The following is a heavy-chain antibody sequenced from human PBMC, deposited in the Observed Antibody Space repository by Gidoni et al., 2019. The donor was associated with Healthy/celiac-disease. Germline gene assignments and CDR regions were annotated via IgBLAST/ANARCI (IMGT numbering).Heavy chain of an antibody. CDR3: ARDYAPQWELLLEGDAFDI. Sequence: VKGRFTISRDNSKNTLYLQMNSLRAEDTAVYYCARDYAPQWELLLEGDAFDIWGQGTMVTVSS. D-gene: IGHD1-26*01. J-gene: IGHJ3*02. V-gene: IGHV3-30*01.